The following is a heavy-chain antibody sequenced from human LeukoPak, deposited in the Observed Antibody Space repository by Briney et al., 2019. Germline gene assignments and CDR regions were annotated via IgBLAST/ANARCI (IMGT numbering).Heavy chain of an antibody. Sequence: GGSLRLSCAASGFTFSSYGMHWVRQAPGKGLEWVAFIRYDGSNKYYADSVKGRFTISRDNSKNTLYLQMNSLRAEDTAVYYCANLLYDFDAFDIWGQGTMVTVSS. J-gene: IGHJ3*02. V-gene: IGHV3-30*02. CDR2: IRYDGSNK. D-gene: IGHD3-16*01. CDR1: GFTFSSYG. CDR3: ANLLYDFDAFDI.